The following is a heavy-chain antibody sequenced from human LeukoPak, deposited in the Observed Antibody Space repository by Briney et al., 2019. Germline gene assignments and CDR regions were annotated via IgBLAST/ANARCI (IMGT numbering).Heavy chain of an antibody. V-gene: IGHV3-23*01. CDR1: GFTFSNFA. D-gene: IGHD2/OR15-2a*01. CDR3: AKDSFPGAN. Sequence: GGSPRLSCTASGFTFSNFAMSWVRQAPGKGLEWLSNLSGNGGGTSYADSVKGRFTISRDNSKNTLYLQMNSLKAEDTAVYYCAKDSFPGANWGQGTLVTVSS. CDR2: LSGNGGGT. J-gene: IGHJ4*02.